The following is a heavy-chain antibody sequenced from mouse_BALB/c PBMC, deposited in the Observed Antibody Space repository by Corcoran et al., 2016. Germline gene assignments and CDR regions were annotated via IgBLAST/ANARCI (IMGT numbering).Heavy chain of an antibody. CDR3: ARGRALFAY. Sequence: EVQLQQSGAELVRPGALVKLSCTASGFNIKDYYMHWVKQRPEQGLEWIGWIDPENGNTIYDPKFQGKASITADTSSNTAYLQLSSLTSEDTAVYYCARGRALFAYWGQGTLVTVSA. CDR1: GFNIKDYY. V-gene: IGHV14-1*02. J-gene: IGHJ3*01. D-gene: IGHD6-1*01. CDR2: IDPENGNT.